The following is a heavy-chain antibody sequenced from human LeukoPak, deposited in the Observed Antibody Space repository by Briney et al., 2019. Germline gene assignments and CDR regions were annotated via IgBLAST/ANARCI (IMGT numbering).Heavy chain of an antibody. V-gene: IGHV3-21*01. D-gene: IGHD5-18*01. CDR1: GFSFSSYT. CDR3: TVMAAHDY. CDR2: ISFGSSDI. J-gene: IGHJ4*02. Sequence: PGGSLRLSCAASGFSFSSYTMTWVRQAPGRGLEWVSSISFGSSDIYYADSVQGRFTISRDNAKNSLYLQMSSLRAEDTAVYYCTVMAAHDYWGQGTPVTVSS.